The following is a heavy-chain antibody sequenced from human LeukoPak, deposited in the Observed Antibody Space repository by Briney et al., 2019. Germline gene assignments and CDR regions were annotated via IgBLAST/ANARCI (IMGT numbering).Heavy chain of an antibody. CDR3: ARGYCSGGSCYSVENWFDP. D-gene: IGHD2-15*01. V-gene: IGHV1-2*06. Sequence: VSVKVSCKTSGYTFTDYNIHWVRQAPGQGLEWMGRINPNSGGTNYAQKFQGRVTMTRDTSISTAYMELSRLRSDDTAVYYCARGYCSGGSCYSVENWFDPWGQGTPVTVSS. CDR2: INPNSGGT. J-gene: IGHJ5*02. CDR1: GYTFTDYN.